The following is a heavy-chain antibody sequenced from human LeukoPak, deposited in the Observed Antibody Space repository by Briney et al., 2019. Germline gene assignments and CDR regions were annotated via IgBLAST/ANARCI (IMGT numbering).Heavy chain of an antibody. CDR2: ISYDGSNK. J-gene: IGHJ4*02. CDR1: GFTFSSYA. CDR3: AASGGACLDF. V-gene: IGHV3-30-3*01. Sequence: GGSLRLSCAASGFTFSSYAMHWVRQAPGKGLEWVAVISYDGSNKYYADSVKGRFTIPRDNSKNTLYLQMNSLRAEDTAVYYCAASGGACLDFWGQGTLVTVSS. D-gene: IGHD2-21*02.